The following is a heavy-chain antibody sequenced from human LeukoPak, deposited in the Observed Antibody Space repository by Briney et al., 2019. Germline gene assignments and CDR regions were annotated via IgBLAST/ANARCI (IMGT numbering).Heavy chain of an antibody. CDR3: ARPSQVIHDAFDI. V-gene: IGHV5-51*01. J-gene: IGHJ3*02. D-gene: IGHD2-21*01. Sequence: PGESLKISCKGSGYSFTSYWIGWVRQMPGKGLEWMGIIYPGDSDTRYSPSFQGQVTISADKSISTAYLQWSSLRASDTAMYYRARPSQVIHDAFDIWGQGTMVTVSS. CDR1: GYSFTSYW. CDR2: IYPGDSDT.